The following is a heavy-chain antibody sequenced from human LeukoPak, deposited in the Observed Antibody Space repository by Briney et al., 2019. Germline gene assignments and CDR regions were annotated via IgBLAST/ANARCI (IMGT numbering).Heavy chain of an antibody. D-gene: IGHD1-26*01. J-gene: IGHJ4*02. CDR2: INPNSGGT. V-gene: IGHV1-2*02. CDR3: ARDFKYSGTYYSFDY. Sequence: ATVKVSCKASGYTFTDYYMHWVRQTPGQGLEWMGWINPNSGGTNYAQKFQGRVTMTRDTSISTAYMELSRLRSDDTAVYYCARDFKYSGTYYSFDYWGLGSLVPVSS. CDR1: GYTFTDYY.